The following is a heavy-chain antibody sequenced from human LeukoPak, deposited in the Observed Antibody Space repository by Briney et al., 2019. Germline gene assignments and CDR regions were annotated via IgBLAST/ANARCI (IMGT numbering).Heavy chain of an antibody. Sequence: GGSLRLSCAASGFTFSSYAMSWVRQAPGKGLEWVSAISGSGGSTYYADSVKGRFTISRDNSKNTLYLQMNSLRAEDTAVYYCARAGWLAHDAFDIWGQGTMVTVSS. CDR3: ARAGWLAHDAFDI. CDR2: ISGSGGST. J-gene: IGHJ3*02. D-gene: IGHD6-19*01. CDR1: GFTFSSYA. V-gene: IGHV3-23*01.